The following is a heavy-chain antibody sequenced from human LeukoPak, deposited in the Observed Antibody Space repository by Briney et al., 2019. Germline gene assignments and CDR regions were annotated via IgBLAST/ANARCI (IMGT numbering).Heavy chain of an antibody. V-gene: IGHV3-23*01. CDR2: ISDSGDGT. CDR1: GFTFRTYA. Sequence: HPGGSLRLSCAASGFTFRTYAMSWVRQAPGKGLEWVSGISDSGDGTYYAESVKGRFTTSRDNSKNTVFLQMNSLRADDTAKYYCAKDKAPGSWHTPIDFWGQGTLVTVSS. D-gene: IGHD6-13*01. J-gene: IGHJ4*02. CDR3: AKDKAPGSWHTPIDF.